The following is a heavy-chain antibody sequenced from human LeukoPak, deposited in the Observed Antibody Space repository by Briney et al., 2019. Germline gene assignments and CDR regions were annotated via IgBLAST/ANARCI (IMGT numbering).Heavy chain of an antibody. D-gene: IGHD3-22*01. V-gene: IGHV3-66*01. CDR2: IYSGGST. CDR3: ARAPPLHYDSSGSPFDY. Sequence: PGGSLRLSCAASGFTVSSNYMSWVRQAPGKGLEWVSVIYSGGSTHYADSVKGRFTISRDNSKNTLYLQMNSLRAENTAVYYCARAPPLHYDSSGSPFDYWGQGTLVTVSS. J-gene: IGHJ4*02. CDR1: GFTVSSNY.